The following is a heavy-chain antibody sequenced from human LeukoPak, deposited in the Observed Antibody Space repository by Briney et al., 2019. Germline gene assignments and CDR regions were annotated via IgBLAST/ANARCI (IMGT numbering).Heavy chain of an antibody. CDR1: GLTFSDYS. CDR3: ARDPKGYSSSGGWFDP. Sequence: GGSLRLSCAASGLTFSDYSMTWVRQAPGKGLEWVSYISSSGSTIYYADSVKGRFTISRDNAKNSLYLQMNSLRAEDTAVYYCARDPKGYSSSGGWFDPWGQGTLVTVSS. CDR2: ISSSGSTI. D-gene: IGHD6-13*01. J-gene: IGHJ5*02. V-gene: IGHV3-11*04.